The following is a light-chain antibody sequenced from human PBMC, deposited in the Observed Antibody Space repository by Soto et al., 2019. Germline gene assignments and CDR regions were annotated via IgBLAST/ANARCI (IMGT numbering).Light chain of an antibody. CDR1: QSLVNSDGNTY. V-gene: IGKV2-30*01. J-gene: IGKJ1*01. CDR3: MQGSHWPRT. Sequence: EVVMTQSPLSLPVTLGQPASISCRSSQSLVNSDGNTYLNWFHQRPGQSPRRLIYKVSKRDSGVPDRCSGSGSGTDCTLRISRVEAEDVGVYYCMQGSHWPRTFGQGTRVEIK. CDR2: KVS.